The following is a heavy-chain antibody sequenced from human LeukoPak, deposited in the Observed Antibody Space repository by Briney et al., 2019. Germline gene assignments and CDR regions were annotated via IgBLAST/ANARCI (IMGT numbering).Heavy chain of an antibody. CDR3: ARCPTDGSDFDY. CDR1: GFTFSSYW. Sequence: AGGSLRLSCAASGFTFSSYWMSWVRQAPGKGLEWVANIKQGGSEKYYVDSVKGRFTISRDNAKNSLYLQMNSLGAEDTAVYYCARCPTDGSDFDYWGRGTLVTVSS. J-gene: IGHJ4*02. V-gene: IGHV3-7*01. D-gene: IGHD6-25*01. CDR2: IKQGGSEK.